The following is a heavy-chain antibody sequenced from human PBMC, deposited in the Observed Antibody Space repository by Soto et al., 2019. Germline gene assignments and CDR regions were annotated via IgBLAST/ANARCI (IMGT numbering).Heavy chain of an antibody. CDR1: GFTLSSYA. J-gene: IGHJ4*02. CDR2: ISGSGGTT. V-gene: IGHV3-23*01. D-gene: IGHD3-22*01. CDR3: AKVERYYYDSSGYYSSPLF. Sequence: EVQLLESGGGLVQPGGSLRLSCAASGFTLSSYAMSWVRQAPGKGLEWVSSISGSGGTTYYADSVKGRFTISRDTSKNTLYLPMNSLRAEDTAVYYCAKVERYYYDSSGYYSSPLFWGQGTLVTVSS.